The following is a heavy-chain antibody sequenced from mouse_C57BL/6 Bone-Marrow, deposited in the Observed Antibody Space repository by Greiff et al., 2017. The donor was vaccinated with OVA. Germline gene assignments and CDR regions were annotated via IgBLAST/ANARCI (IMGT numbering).Heavy chain of an antibody. D-gene: IGHD2-4*01. CDR1: GYTFTSYW. J-gene: IGHJ2*01. Sequence: VKLQQPGAELVKPGASVKMSCKASGYTFTSYWITWVKQRPGQGLEWIGDIYPGSGSTNYNEKFKSKATLTVDTSSSTAYMQLSSLTSEDSAVYYCAKEGIYYDYEDYWGQGTTLTVSS. V-gene: IGHV1-55*01. CDR3: AKEGIYYDYEDY. CDR2: IYPGSGST.